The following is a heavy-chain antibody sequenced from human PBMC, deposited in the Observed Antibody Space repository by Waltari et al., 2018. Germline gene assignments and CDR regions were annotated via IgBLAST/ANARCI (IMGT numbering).Heavy chain of an antibody. CDR2: ISYDGSNK. Sequence: QVQLVESGGGVVQPGRSLRLSCAASGFTFSSYAMLWVRQAPGKGLEGVAVISYDGSNKYYVDSVKGRFTISRDNSKNTLYLQMNSLRAEDTAVYYCAREFRGSYSYDYWGQGTLVTVSS. J-gene: IGHJ4*02. CDR3: AREFRGSYSYDY. V-gene: IGHV3-30*04. D-gene: IGHD1-26*01. CDR1: GFTFSSYA.